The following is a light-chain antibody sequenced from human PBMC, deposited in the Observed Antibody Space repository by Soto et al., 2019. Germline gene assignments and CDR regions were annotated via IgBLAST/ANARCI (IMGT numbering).Light chain of an antibody. J-gene: IGKJ4*01. CDR3: QQYNSYRVT. V-gene: IGKV1-5*03. Sequence: IQMTQSPSTLSASVGDRVTITCRASQSISSWLAWYQQKPGKAPKLLIYKASSLESGVPSRFSGSGSGTEFTLTISSLQPDDFATYYCQQYNSYRVTFGGGTKVEIK. CDR1: QSISSW. CDR2: KAS.